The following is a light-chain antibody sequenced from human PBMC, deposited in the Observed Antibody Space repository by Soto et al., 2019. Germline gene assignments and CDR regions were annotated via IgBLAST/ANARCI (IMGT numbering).Light chain of an antibody. J-gene: IGLJ2*01. CDR2: DVT. CDR1: SSDVGAYNY. V-gene: IGLV2-11*01. CDR3: SLPAGGIYVV. Sequence: QSALTQPRSVSGSPGQSVIISCTGTSSDVGAYNYVSWYQQHPGKAPKLLIYDVTQRPSWIPDRFSGSKSGDTASLTISGLQADDEAHYCCSLPAGGIYVVFGGGTKLTVL.